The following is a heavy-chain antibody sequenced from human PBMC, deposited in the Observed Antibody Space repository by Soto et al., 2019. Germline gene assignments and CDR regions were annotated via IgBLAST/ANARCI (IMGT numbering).Heavy chain of an antibody. D-gene: IGHD3-10*01. CDR3: ARGDRGGSGSPASYYYSGLDV. V-gene: IGHV3-23*01. J-gene: IGHJ6*02. Sequence: VQLLESGGGLVQPGGSLRLSCAASGFTFSSYAMSWVRQAPGKGLEWVSSVSAGGDMTYYSDSVKGRFTISRDNSNNALFLQMNSLRIEDTALYYCARGDRGGSGSPASYYYSGLDVWGQGTTVTVS. CDR2: VSAGGDMT. CDR1: GFTFSSYA.